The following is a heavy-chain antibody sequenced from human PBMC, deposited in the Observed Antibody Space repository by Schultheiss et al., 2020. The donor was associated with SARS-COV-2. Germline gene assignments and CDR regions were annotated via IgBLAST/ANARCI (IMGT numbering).Heavy chain of an antibody. D-gene: IGHD2-2*01. Sequence: ASVKVSCKASGGTFSSYTINWVRQATGQGLEWMGWINPNSGNTGYAQKFQGRVTITRNTSISTAYMELSSLRSEDTAVYYCARVPHCSSTSCYSNWFDPWGQGTLVTVSS. CDR2: INPNSGNT. CDR3: ARVPHCSSTSCYSNWFDP. V-gene: IGHV1-8*03. J-gene: IGHJ5*02. CDR1: GGTFSSYT.